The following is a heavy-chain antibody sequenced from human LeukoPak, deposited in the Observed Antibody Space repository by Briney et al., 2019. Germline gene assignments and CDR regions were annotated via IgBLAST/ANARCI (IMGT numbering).Heavy chain of an antibody. CDR2: ISGSDGRT. D-gene: IGHD6-13*01. Sequence: GGSLRLSCAASGFTFSSYGMSWVRQAPGKGLEWVSPISGSDGRTYYADSVKGRFTISRDNSKNTLYLQMNSLRAEDTAVYYCAKAGPLAAAGTHYWGQGTLVTVSS. J-gene: IGHJ4*02. CDR3: AKAGPLAAAGTHY. CDR1: GFTFSSYG. V-gene: IGHV3-23*01.